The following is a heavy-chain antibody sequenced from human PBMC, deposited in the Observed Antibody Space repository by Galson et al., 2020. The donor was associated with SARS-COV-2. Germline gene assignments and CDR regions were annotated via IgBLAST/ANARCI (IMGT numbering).Heavy chain of an antibody. Sequence: GGSLRLSCAASGFTFSTYGMHWVRQAPGKGLEWVAAISSDGSYKYYADPVKGRFTISRDNSKNTLYLQMNSLRAEDTAVYYCGGGWYYFDYWGQGTLATGSP. D-gene: IGHD6-19*01. V-gene: IGHV3-30*03. CDR2: ISSDGSYK. J-gene: IGHJ4*02. CDR3: GGGWYYFDY. CDR1: GFTFSTYG.